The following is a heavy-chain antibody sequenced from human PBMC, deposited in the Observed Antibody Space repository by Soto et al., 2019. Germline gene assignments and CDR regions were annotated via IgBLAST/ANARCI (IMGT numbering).Heavy chain of an antibody. D-gene: IGHD3-16*01. CDR1: GFTFRSYV. CDR3: ARWGTTGGLDV. CDR2: TSYDGSDK. V-gene: IGHV3-33*05. J-gene: IGHJ1*01. Sequence: QVQLVESGGGVVQPGTSLRVSCVGSGFTFRSYVIHLVRQAPGKGLEWVALTSYDGSDKYYGDSVRGRFTISRDNSRNTVDLQMDSLRLEDTALYYCARWGTTGGLDVWGQGTLVSVSS.